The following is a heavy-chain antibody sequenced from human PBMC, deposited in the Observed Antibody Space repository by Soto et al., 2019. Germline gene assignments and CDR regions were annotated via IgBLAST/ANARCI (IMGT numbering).Heavy chain of an antibody. V-gene: IGHV4-34*01. Sequence: SETLSLTCAVFGGSFSGYYWSWIRQPPGRGLEWIGEINHSGSTNYNPSLKSRVTISVDTSKNQFSLKLSSVTAADTAVYYCAREGSGSSKMNWFDPWGQGTLVTVSS. CDR3: AREGSGSSKMNWFDP. J-gene: IGHJ5*02. CDR2: INHSGST. D-gene: IGHD3-10*01. CDR1: GGSFSGYY.